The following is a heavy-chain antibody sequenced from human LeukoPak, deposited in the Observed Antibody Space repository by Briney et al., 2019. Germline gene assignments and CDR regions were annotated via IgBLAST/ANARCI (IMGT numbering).Heavy chain of an antibody. CDR2: MNPNSGNT. CDR3: AWGVGSGYSLDY. V-gene: IGHV1-8*01. CDR1: GYTFTSYD. D-gene: IGHD3-22*01. Sequence: ASVKVSCKASGYTFTSYDINWVRQATGQGLEWMGWMNPNSGNTGYAQKFQGRVTMTRNTSISTAYMELSSLRSEDTAVYYCAWGVGSGYSLDYWGQGTLVTVSS. J-gene: IGHJ4*02.